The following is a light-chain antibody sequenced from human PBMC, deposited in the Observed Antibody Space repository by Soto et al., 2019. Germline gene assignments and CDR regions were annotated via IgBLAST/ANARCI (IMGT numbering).Light chain of an antibody. CDR3: MQALQTPT. CDR1: QSLLQSNGYNF. CDR2: LGS. Sequence: DIVLTQSPLSLPVTPGEPASISCRSSQSLLQSNGYNFLDWYVQKPGQSPQLLIYLGSNRASGVPDRFSGSGSGTDFTLKISRVEAEDVGVYYCMQALQTPTFGGGTKVEIK. V-gene: IGKV2-28*01. J-gene: IGKJ4*01.